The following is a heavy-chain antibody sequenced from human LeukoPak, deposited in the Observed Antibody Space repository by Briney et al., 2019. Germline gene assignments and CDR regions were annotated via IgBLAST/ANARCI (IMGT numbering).Heavy chain of an antibody. V-gene: IGHV1-46*01. CDR2: INPSGGST. D-gene: IGHD3-22*01. Sequence: ASVKVSCKASGYTFTSYYMHWVRQAPGQGLEWMGIINPSGGSTSYAQKFRGRVTMTRDTSTSTVYMELSSLRSEDTAVYYCARGTMFYYYDSSGYYLWGQGTLVTVSS. CDR3: ARGTMFYYYDSSGYYL. CDR1: GYTFTSYY. J-gene: IGHJ5*02.